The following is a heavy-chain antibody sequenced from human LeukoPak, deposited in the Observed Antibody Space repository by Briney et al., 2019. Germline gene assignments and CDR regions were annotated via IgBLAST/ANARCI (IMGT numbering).Heavy chain of an antibody. Sequence: SETLSLTCTVSGGSISTYYWSWIRQPPGKGLEWIGYIYYSGSTNYNPSLKSRVTISVDTSKNQFSLKLSSVTAADTAVYYCARRGSGYSYGSFDYWGQGTLVTVSS. V-gene: IGHV4-59*08. D-gene: IGHD5-18*01. J-gene: IGHJ4*02. CDR3: ARRGSGYSYGSFDY. CDR1: GGSISTYY. CDR2: IYYSGST.